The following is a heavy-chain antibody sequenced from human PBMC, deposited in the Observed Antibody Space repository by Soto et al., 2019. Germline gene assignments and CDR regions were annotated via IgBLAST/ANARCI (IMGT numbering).Heavy chain of an antibody. CDR1: GGSISSGGYY. V-gene: IGHV4-31*03. J-gene: IGHJ6*03. CDR3: AASYCTNGVCYTRNYYYYMDV. D-gene: IGHD2-8*01. Sequence: QVQLQESGPGLVKPSQTLSLACTVSGGSISSGGYYWSWIRQHPGKGLGWIGYIYYSGSTYYNPTFKSRVTISVDTSKNQFSLKLSSVTAADTAVYYCAASYCTNGVCYTRNYYYYMDVWGKGTTVTVSS. CDR2: IYYSGST.